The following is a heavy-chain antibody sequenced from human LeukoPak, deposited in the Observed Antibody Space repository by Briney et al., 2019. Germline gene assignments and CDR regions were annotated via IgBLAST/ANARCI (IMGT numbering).Heavy chain of an antibody. CDR3: AKTPFSIAVAKGLGFDI. CDR1: GFTFSSYA. V-gene: IGHV3-23*01. D-gene: IGHD6-19*01. Sequence: GGSLRLSCAASGFTFSSYAMSWVRQAPGKGLEWVSAISGSGGSTYYADSVKGRFTISRDNSKNTLYLQMNSLRAEDTAVYYCAKTPFSIAVAKGLGFDIWGQGTMVTVSS. J-gene: IGHJ3*02. CDR2: ISGSGGST.